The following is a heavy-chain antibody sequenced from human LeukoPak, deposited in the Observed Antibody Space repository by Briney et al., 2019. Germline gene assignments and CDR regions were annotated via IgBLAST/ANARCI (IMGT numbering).Heavy chain of an antibody. CDR3: ARVVYSGYDFRGAMDV. CDR2: IYYTGST. CDR1: GCSISSYY. D-gene: IGHD5-12*01. Sequence: SETLSLTCTISGCSISSYYWSWIRQPPGKGLEWIGYIYYTGSTNHNPSLKSRVTISVDTSKNQFSLKLSSVTAADTAVYYCARVVYSGYDFRGAMDVWGKGTTVTVSS. V-gene: IGHV4-59*01. J-gene: IGHJ6*03.